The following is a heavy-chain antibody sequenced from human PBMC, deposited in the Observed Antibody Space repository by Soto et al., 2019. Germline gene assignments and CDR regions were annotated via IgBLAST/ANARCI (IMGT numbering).Heavy chain of an antibody. CDR1: GFPLSSYA. D-gene: IGHD2-15*01. CDR2: ISGSGGST. V-gene: IGHV3-23*01. J-gene: IGHJ4*02. Sequence: EVQLLESGGGLVQPGGSLRLSCAASGFPLSSYAMSWVRQAPGKGLEWVSAISGSGGSTYYADSVKGRFTISRDNSKNTLYLQMNSLRAEDTAVYYCAKDGHCSGGSCLYYFDYWGQGTLVTVSS. CDR3: AKDGHCSGGSCLYYFDY.